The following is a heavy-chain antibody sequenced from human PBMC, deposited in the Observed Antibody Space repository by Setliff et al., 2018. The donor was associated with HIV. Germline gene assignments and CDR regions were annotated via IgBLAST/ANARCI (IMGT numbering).Heavy chain of an antibody. CDR1: GFTVDEYG. J-gene: IGHJ6*03. V-gene: IGHV3-20*04. Sequence: LRLSCAASGFTVDEYGMSWVRQAPGKGLAWVSGINWNGGSTGYADSVKGRFTISRDNAKKSLYLQMNSLGAEDTAVYYCARSGGIGNYHWDVWGKGTTVTVS. CDR3: ARSGGIGNYHWDV. CDR2: INWNGGST. D-gene: IGHD3-16*01.